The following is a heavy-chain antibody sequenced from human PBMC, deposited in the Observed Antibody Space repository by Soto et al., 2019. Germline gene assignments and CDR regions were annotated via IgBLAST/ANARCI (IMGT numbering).Heavy chain of an antibody. CDR1: GFTFSGYW. V-gene: IGHV3-74*01. J-gene: IGHJ3*02. CDR2: ISSDGIST. Sequence: EVQLVESGGGLVQPGGSLRLSCAASGFTFSGYWMHWVRQAPGKGLVWVSRISSDGISTTYADCAAGRFIISRDNARNTLNLQMNSLRNEDTAVYYCARGGGYPYGTNDAVDIWGQGTMVTVSS. D-gene: IGHD5-18*01. CDR3: ARGGGYPYGTNDAVDI.